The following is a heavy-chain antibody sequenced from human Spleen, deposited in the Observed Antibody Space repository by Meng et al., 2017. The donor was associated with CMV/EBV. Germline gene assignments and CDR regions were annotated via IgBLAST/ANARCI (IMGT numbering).Heavy chain of an antibody. CDR3: ARAPVWSGFLTSDH. Sequence: GESLKISCAASGFTFSSYWMSWVRQAPGKGLEWVANIKQDGSETYYLDSVKGRFSISRDNAKNSVFLEMNSLRAEDTAVYYCARAPVWSGFLTSDHWGQGTLVTVSS. V-gene: IGHV3-7*01. CDR1: GFTFSSYW. J-gene: IGHJ4*02. D-gene: IGHD3-3*01. CDR2: IKQDGSET.